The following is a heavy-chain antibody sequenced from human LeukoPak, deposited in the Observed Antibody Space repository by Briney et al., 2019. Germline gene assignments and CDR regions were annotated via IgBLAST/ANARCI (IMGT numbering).Heavy chain of an antibody. CDR3: ACALEVKPTWFDP. CDR1: GGTFSSYA. CDR2: IIPIFGTA. Sequence: GASVKVSCKASGGTFSSYAISWVRQAPGQGLEWMGGIIPIFGTANYAQKFQGRVTITADESTSTAYMELSSLRSEDTAVYYCACALEVKPTWFDPWGQGTLVTVSS. D-gene: IGHD3-3*01. J-gene: IGHJ5*02. V-gene: IGHV1-69*13.